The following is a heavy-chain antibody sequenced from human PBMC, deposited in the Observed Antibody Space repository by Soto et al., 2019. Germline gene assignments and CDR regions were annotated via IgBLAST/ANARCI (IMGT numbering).Heavy chain of an antibody. CDR2: IYYSGST. D-gene: IGHD3-10*01. Sequence: QVQLQESGPGLVKPSQTLSLTCTVSGGSISSGGYYWSWIRQHPGKGLEWIGYIYYSGSTYYNPYLKSRATRPVDTSKNQFSLKLSSVTAADTAVYYCARDLRFRGFYGMDVWGQGTTVTVSS. CDR1: GGSISSGGYY. J-gene: IGHJ6*02. V-gene: IGHV4-31*03. CDR3: ARDLRFRGFYGMDV.